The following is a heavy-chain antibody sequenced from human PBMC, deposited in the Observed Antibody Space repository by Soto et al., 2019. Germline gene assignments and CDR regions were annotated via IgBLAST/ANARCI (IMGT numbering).Heavy chain of an antibody. Sequence: SVKVSCKASGGSFTYTLSWVRQAPGQGLEWMGGIIPIFGTTNYAQKFQGRVTITADESTKTAYMELSTLRSEDTAVYYCARLHSHGTYGMDVWGQGTTVTVSS. J-gene: IGHJ6*02. CDR1: GGSFTYT. CDR3: ARLHSHGTYGMDV. D-gene: IGHD5-18*01. V-gene: IGHV1-69*13. CDR2: IIPIFGTT.